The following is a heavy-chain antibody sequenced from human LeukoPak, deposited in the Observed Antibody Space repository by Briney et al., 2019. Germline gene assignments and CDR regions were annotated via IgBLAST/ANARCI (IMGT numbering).Heavy chain of an antibody. J-gene: IGHJ3*02. CDR1: GGTFSSYA. V-gene: IGHV1-69*05. CDR2: IIPIFGTA. Sequence: SVKVSCKASGGTFSSYAISWVRQAPGQGREWMGRIIPIFGTANYAQKFQGRVTITTDESTSTAYMELSSPRSEDTAVYYCARELPDIVAPDAFDIWGQGTMVTVSS. CDR3: ARELPDIVAPDAFDI. D-gene: IGHD5-12*01.